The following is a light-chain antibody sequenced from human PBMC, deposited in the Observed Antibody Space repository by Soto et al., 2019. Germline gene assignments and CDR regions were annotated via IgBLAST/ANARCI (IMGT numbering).Light chain of an antibody. Sequence: EIVLTQSPGTLSLSPGERATLSCRASQSVSSSYLAWYQQKPGQAPRLLIYGASSRATGIPDRFSGSGSGPAFTLTISRLEPEDFEVYYCQPYGSSPQTFGQGTKVEIK. CDR2: GAS. J-gene: IGKJ1*01. CDR3: QPYGSSPQT. CDR1: QSVSSSY. V-gene: IGKV3-20*01.